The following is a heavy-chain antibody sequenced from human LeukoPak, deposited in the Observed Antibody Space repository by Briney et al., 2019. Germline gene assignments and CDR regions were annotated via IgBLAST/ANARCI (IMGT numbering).Heavy chain of an antibody. D-gene: IGHD2-8*01. V-gene: IGHV3-23*01. CDR2: IGGGDT. CDR3: AKDGQSFNSMYDYFDS. Sequence: PGGSLRLSCSASGFTFRNFAISWVRQAPGKGLEWVSSIGGGDTHYADSVKGRFTISRDDSRNTVDLQMSSLRAEDTAVYYCAKDGQSFNSMYDYFDSWGQGTLVTVSS. J-gene: IGHJ4*02. CDR1: GFTFRNFA.